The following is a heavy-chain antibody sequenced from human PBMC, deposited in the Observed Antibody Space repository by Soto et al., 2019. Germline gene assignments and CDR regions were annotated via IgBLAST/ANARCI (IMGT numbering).Heavy chain of an antibody. D-gene: IGHD2-2*01. CDR3: ARDRGYPDSFDI. J-gene: IGHJ3*02. CDR2: IGTAGDT. CDR1: GFTFSSYD. V-gene: IGHV3-13*01. Sequence: GGSLRLSCAASGFTFSSYDMHWVCQATGKGLEWVSAIGTAGDTYYPGSVKGRFTISRENAKNSLYLQMNSLRAGDTAVYYCARDRGYPDSFDIWGQGTMVTVSS.